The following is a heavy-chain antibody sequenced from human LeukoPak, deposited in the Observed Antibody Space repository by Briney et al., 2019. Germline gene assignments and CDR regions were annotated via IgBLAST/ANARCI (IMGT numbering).Heavy chain of an antibody. CDR3: ARSGGSGSYYMDV. Sequence: ASVKGSCKASGYTFTGYYMHWVRQAPGQGREWMGWINPNSGGTNYAQKFQGRVTMTRDTSISTAYMELSRLRSDDTAVYYCARSGGSGSYYMDVWGKGPTVTISS. CDR2: INPNSGGT. J-gene: IGHJ6*03. V-gene: IGHV1-2*02. D-gene: IGHD3-10*01. CDR1: GYTFTGYY.